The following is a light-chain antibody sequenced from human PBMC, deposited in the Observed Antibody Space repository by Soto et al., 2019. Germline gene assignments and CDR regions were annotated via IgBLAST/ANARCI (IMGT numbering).Light chain of an antibody. CDR2: DVS. V-gene: IGLV2-14*03. CDR1: SSDIGGYNY. CDR3: SSYTSSSNVL. J-gene: IGLJ2*01. Sequence: QSALTQPASVSGSPGQSITISCTGTSSDIGGYNYVSWYQQHPGKAPKLIVYDVSNRPSGISNRFSGSKSGNTASLTISGLQAEDEADYYYSSYTSSSNVLFGGGTQLTVL.